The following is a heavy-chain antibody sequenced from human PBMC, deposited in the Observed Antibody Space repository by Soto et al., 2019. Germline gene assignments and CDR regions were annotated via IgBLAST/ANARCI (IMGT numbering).Heavy chain of an antibody. CDR3: VRDFR. J-gene: IGHJ4*02. V-gene: IGHV3-74*01. CDR2: INGDGSST. Sequence: EVQLVESGGGLVRPGGSLRLSCAASGFPLSTSWMSWVRQAPGKGLVWVSRINGDGSSTNYADSVKGRFTISRDNAMKTLHLQMNSLRVEDTAVYYCVRDFRWGQGTLVTVSS. CDR1: GFPLSTSW.